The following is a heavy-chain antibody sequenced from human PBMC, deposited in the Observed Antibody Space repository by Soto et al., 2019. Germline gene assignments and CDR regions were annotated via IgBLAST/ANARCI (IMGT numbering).Heavy chain of an antibody. J-gene: IGHJ4*02. D-gene: IGHD6-13*01. CDR3: ARLVGNSWLDY. V-gene: IGHV1-18*01. CDR2: ISAYNGNT. Sequence: GASVKVSCKASGYTFTSYDINWVRQATGQGLEWMGWISAYNGNTKYAQKLQGRVTMTTDTSENQFSLQLNSVTPEDTAVYYCARLVGNSWLDYWGQGTVVTVSS. CDR1: GYTFTSYD.